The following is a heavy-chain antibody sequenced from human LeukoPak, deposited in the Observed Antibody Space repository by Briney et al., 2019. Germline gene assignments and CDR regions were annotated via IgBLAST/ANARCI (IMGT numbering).Heavy chain of an antibody. CDR2: INPNSGGT. D-gene: IGHD2-15*01. J-gene: IGHJ4*02. CDR1: GYTFTGYY. V-gene: IGHV1-2*02. Sequence: ASVKVSCKASGYTFTGYYIHWVRQAPGQGLEWMGWINPNSGGTNYAQKFQGRVTMTRDTSTSTAYMELRSLRSDDTAVYYCARDCSGGSCYSIWGQGTLVTVSS. CDR3: ARDCSGGSCYSI.